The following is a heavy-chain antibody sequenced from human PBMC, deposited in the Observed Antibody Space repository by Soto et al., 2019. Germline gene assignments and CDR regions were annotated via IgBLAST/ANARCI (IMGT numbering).Heavy chain of an antibody. CDR3: ARNQRYWTGGSCFYDI. V-gene: IGHV3-11*01. CDR1: GFTFSDYY. J-gene: IGHJ3*02. CDR2: ISSSGSIR. Sequence: QVQLVESGGGLVKPGGSLRLSCAASGFTFSDYYMTWIRQAPGKGLEWVSYISSSGSIRYYADSVKGRLTISRDNAKNSLYLQMHRLRAEDTAVYYSARNQRYWTGGSCFYDIWGQGTMVTVSS. D-gene: IGHD2-15*01.